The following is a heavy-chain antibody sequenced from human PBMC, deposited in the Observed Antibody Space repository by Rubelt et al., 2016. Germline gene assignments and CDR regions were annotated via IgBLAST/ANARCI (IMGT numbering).Heavy chain of an antibody. CDR3: ATQGYCSSTSCYGAY. Sequence: EVQLVESGGGLVQPGGSLRLSCAASGFTFSSYSMNWVRQPPGKGLEWVSYISSSSSTIYYADSVKGRFTISRDNAKNSLYLQMNSLRDEDTAVYYCATQGYCSSTSCYGAYWGQGTLVTVSS. J-gene: IGHJ4*02. V-gene: IGHV3-48*02. CDR1: GFTFSSYS. D-gene: IGHD2-2*01. CDR2: ISSSSSTI.